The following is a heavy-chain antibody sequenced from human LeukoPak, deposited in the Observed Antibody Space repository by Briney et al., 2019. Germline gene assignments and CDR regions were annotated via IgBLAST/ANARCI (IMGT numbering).Heavy chain of an antibody. Sequence: SETLSLTCTVSGGSISSSSYYWGWIRQPPGKGLEWIGSIYYSGSTYYNPSLKSRVTISIDTSKNQFSLRLSSVTAADTAVYYCAGKYYYDSSGYFYVDYWGQGTLVTVSS. V-gene: IGHV4-39*07. CDR2: IYYSGST. J-gene: IGHJ4*02. D-gene: IGHD3-22*01. CDR1: GGSISSSSYY. CDR3: AGKYYYDSSGYFYVDY.